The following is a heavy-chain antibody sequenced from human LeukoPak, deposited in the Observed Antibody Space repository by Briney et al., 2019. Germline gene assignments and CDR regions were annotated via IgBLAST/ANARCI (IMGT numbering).Heavy chain of an antibody. CDR3: AKATIGEVYCSSTSCYLYYFDY. D-gene: IGHD2-2*01. V-gene: IGHV3-23*01. CDR1: GFTFSSYG. J-gene: IGHJ4*02. Sequence: GGSLRLSCAASGFTFSSYGMSWVRQAPGKGLEWVSAISGSGGSTYYADSVKGRFTISRDNSKNTLYLQMNSLRAEDTAVYYCAKATIGEVYCSSTSCYLYYFDYWGQGTLVTVSS. CDR2: ISGSGGST.